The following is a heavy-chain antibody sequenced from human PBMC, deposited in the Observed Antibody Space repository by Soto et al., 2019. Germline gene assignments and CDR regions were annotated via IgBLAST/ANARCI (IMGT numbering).Heavy chain of an antibody. V-gene: IGHV1-18*01. CDR2: ISAYNGNT. Sequence: QDQLVQSGVEVKKPGASVKVSCKASGYSFTNYGITWVRQAPGQGFEWMGWISAYNGNTNYAQKFQGRVTMTTDASPRTAYLELRSLRSDDTAVYYCARDRGVAPPVAGNTHYYYYMDVWGKGTTVTVSS. CDR1: GYSFTNYG. D-gene: IGHD6-19*01. CDR3: ARDRGVAPPVAGNTHYYYYMDV. J-gene: IGHJ6*03.